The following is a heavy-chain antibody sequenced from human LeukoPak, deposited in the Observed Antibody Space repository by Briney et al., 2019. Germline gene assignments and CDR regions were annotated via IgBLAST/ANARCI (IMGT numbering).Heavy chain of an antibody. D-gene: IGHD3-10*01. CDR2: IYHSGTT. V-gene: IGHV4-30-2*01. CDR1: GGSLSNGGYS. J-gene: IGHJ4*02. CDR3: ARNYYGSGSFYVHN. Sequence: SETLSLTCAVSGGSLSNGGYSWSWIRQPPGKGLEWIGLIYHSGTTHYNPSLKSRLTFSLDKSKNQFSLKLASVTAADTALYYCARNYYGSGSFYVHNWGQGTLVTVSS.